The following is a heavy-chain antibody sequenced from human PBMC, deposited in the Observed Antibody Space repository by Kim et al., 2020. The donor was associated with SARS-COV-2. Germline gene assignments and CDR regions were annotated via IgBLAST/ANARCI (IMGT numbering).Heavy chain of an antibody. V-gene: IGHV6-1*01. CDR2: TYYRSKWYN. CDR3: ARGRSSGWLRVYYYYYGMDV. J-gene: IGHJ6*02. CDR1: GDSVSSNSAA. Sequence: SQTLSLTCAISGDSVSSNSAAWNWIRQSPSRGLEWLGRTYYRSKWYNDYAVSVKSRITINPDTSKNHFSLQLNSVTPEDTAVYYCARGRSSGWLRVYYYYYGMDVWGQGTTVTVSS. D-gene: IGHD6-19*01.